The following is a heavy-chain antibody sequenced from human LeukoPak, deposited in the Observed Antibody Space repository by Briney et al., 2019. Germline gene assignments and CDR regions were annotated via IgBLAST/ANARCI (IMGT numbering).Heavy chain of an antibody. CDR1: GLTLSSYG. V-gene: IGHV3-30*18. CDR3: AKEVGSRSTRCYTYYYYYGMDV. D-gene: IGHD2-2*01. J-gene: IGHJ6*02. Sequence: GGSLRLSCAASGLTLSSYGMHWVRQAPGKGLEWVAVISYDGSNKYYADSVKGRFTISRDNSKNTLYLQMNSLRAEDTAVYYCAKEVGSRSTRCYTYYYYYGMDVWGQGTTVIVSS. CDR2: ISYDGSNK.